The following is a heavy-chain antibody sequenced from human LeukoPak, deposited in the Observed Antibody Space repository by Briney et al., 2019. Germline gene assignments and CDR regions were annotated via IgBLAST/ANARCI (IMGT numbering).Heavy chain of an antibody. CDR3: ARDVYCSSTTCSYYFDY. CDR2: INPSGGST. J-gene: IGHJ4*02. V-gene: IGHV1-46*01. CDR1: GYTFTSYY. D-gene: IGHD2-2*01. Sequence: GASVKVSCKASGYTFTSYYMHWVRQAPGQGLEWMGIINPSGGSTSYAQKFQGRVTMTRDMSTSTAYMELSSLRSEDTAVYYCARDVYCSSTTCSYYFDYWGQGILVTVSS.